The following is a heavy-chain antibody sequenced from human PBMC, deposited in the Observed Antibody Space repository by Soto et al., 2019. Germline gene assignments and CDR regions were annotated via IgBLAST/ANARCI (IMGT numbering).Heavy chain of an antibody. CDR2: VYYTGST. J-gene: IGHJ6*03. Sequence: PSETLSLTCTVSGGSISSYYWSWLRQPPGKGLEWIGYVYYTGSTSYNPSLKRRVTISADTSRGQFSLRLNSVTAADTAVYYCARTVLGPDLLADSFVDYYYYMDVWGQGTTVTVSS. CDR3: ARTVLGPDLLADSFVDYYYYMDV. D-gene: IGHD3-9*01. CDR1: GGSISSYY. V-gene: IGHV4-59*08.